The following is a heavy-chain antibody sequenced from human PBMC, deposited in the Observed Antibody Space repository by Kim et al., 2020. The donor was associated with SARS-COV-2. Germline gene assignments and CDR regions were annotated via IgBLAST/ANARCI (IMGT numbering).Heavy chain of an antibody. CDR3: ARVGFGY. Sequence: DGSDQYYADSVKGRFTISRDNSKNTLYLQMNSRRAEDTAVYYCARVGFGYWGQGTLVTVSS. J-gene: IGHJ4*02. CDR2: DGSDQ. V-gene: IGHV3-33*01.